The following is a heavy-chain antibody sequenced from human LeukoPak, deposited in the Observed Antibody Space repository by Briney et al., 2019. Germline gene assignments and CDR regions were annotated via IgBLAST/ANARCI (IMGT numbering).Heavy chain of an antibody. Sequence: PGGSLRLSCAASGFISSSYEMNWVRQAPGKGLEWVSYISSSGSSIFYADSVKGRFTISRDNAENSLYLQMNSLRVEDTAAYYCAGGQELELNYFEYWGQGTLVTVSS. CDR1: GFISSSYE. J-gene: IGHJ4*02. V-gene: IGHV3-48*03. CDR2: ISSSGSSI. CDR3: AGGQELELNYFEY. D-gene: IGHD1-7*01.